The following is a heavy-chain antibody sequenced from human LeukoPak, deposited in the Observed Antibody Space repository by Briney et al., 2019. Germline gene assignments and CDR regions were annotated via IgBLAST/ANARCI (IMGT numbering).Heavy chain of an antibody. J-gene: IGHJ4*02. V-gene: IGHV4-59*01. CDR2: VYYTGNT. D-gene: IGHD6-13*01. Sequence: PSETLSLTCTVSGGSISSYYWTWIRPAPGKGLEWIGYVYYTGNTNYNPSLRSRVTISLHTSKNQFSLRLSSVTAADTAVYYCARREAAGVFYFDYWGQGTLVTVSS. CDR3: ARREAAGVFYFDY. CDR1: GGSISSYY.